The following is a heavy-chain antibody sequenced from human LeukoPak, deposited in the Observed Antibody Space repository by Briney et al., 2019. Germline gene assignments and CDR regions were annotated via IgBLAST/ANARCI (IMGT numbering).Heavy chain of an antibody. V-gene: IGHV1-69*13. D-gene: IGHD2-21*02. CDR1: GGTFSSYA. CDR2: IIPIFDTA. CDR3: ARGASHCYPRLCILYYFDY. Sequence: SVKVSCKASGGTFSSYAISWGRQAPGQGLEWMGGIIPIFDTANYAQKFQGRVTITADESTSTAYMELSSLKSEDTAVYYCARGASHCYPRLCILYYFDYWGQGTLVTVSS. J-gene: IGHJ4*02.